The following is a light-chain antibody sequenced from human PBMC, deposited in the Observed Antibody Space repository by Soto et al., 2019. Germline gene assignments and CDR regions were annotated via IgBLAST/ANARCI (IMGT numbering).Light chain of an antibody. Sequence: QSVLTQPRSVSGSPGQSVTISCTGTSSDVGDYNYVSRYQQYPGKAPKLVIYDVSKRPSGVPDRFSGSKSGNTASLTISGLQAEDEADYYCCSFAGSYTFWVFGGGTKLTVL. CDR2: DVS. V-gene: IGLV2-11*01. CDR1: SSDVGDYNY. J-gene: IGLJ3*02. CDR3: CSFAGSYTFWV.